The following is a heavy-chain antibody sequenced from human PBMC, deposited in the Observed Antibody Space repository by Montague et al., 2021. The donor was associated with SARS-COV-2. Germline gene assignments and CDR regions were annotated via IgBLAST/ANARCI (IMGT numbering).Heavy chain of an antibody. V-gene: IGHV4-39*02. CDR1: GDSISRSHYF. J-gene: IGHJ3*02. CDR2: TYFTGKT. CDR3: ARWGLNNAFDI. D-gene: IGHD1/OR15-1a*01. Sequence: SETLSLTCTVSGDSISRSHYFWVWIRQPPGLGLVWLGCTYFTGKTYYXXSLKSRVTISIDTSKNHFSLRLSSVTAADSAVFYCARWGLNNAFDIWGLGTMVTVSS.